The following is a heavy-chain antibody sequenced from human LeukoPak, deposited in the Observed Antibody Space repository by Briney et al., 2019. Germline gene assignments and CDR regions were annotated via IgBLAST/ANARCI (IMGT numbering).Heavy chain of an antibody. V-gene: IGHV4-34*01. D-gene: IGHD3-3*01. J-gene: IGHJ5*02. CDR2: INHSGST. Sequence: SQTLSLTCAVYGGSFSGYYWSWIRQPPGKGLEGIGEINHSGSTNYNPSLKSRVTISVDTSKNQFSLKLSSVTAADTAVHYCARVESHYDFWSDLRGYWCDPWGQGTLVTVSS. CDR3: ARVESHYDFWSDLRGYWCDP. CDR1: GGSFSGYY.